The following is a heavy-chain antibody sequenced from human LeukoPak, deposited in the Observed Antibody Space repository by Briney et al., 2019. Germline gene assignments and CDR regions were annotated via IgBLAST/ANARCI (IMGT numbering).Heavy chain of an antibody. CDR2: INHSGTT. Sequence: SETLSLTCAVYGGSFSGYYWSWIRQPPGKGLEWIGEINHSGTTNYNPSLKSRVTISVDTSKNQFSLKLSSVTAADTAVYYCARRGVGRLLAAAFDIWGQGTMVTVSS. D-gene: IGHD3-22*01. CDR3: ARRGVGRLLAAAFDI. J-gene: IGHJ3*02. CDR1: GGSFSGYY. V-gene: IGHV4-34*01.